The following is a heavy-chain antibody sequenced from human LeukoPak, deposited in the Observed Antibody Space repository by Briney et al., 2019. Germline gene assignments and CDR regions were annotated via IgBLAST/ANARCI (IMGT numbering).Heavy chain of an antibody. CDR1: GGSFSGYY. Sequence: SETLSLTCAVYGGSFSGYYWSWIRQPPGKGLEWIGRIYTSGSTNYNPSLKSRVTMSVDTSKNQFSLKLSSVTAADTAVYYCARDRITIFGVVRKYNWFDPWGQGTLVTVSS. D-gene: IGHD3-3*01. CDR3: ARDRITIFGVVRKYNWFDP. CDR2: IYTSGST. V-gene: IGHV4-59*10. J-gene: IGHJ5*02.